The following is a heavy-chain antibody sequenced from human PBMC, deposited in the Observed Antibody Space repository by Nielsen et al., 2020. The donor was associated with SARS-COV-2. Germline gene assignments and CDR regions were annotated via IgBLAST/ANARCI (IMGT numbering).Heavy chain of an antibody. CDR3: ARETMVGTNFDY. D-gene: IGHD2-8*01. CDR2: VRSSSTTM. Sequence: GESLKISCAASGFTFSSYSMNWVRQAPGKGLEWLSYVRSSSTTMYYADSVKGRFTISRDNAENSVYLQMNSLRAEDTAVYYCARETMVGTNFDYWGQGTLVTVSS. CDR1: GFTFSSYS. J-gene: IGHJ4*02. V-gene: IGHV3-48*01.